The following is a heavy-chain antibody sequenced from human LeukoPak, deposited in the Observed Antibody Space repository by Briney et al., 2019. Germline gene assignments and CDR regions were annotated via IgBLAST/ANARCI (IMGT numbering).Heavy chain of an antibody. J-gene: IGHJ3*02. V-gene: IGHV1-2*02. Sequence: ASVKVSCEASGYTFTAYSMHWVRQAPGQGLESMGWINPDSGGTNYAQKFQGRVTMTRDTSITTAYMELSRLRSDDTAVYYCARDLDYYGSGSFFNIWGQGTMVTVSS. CDR2: INPDSGGT. CDR1: GYTFTAYS. D-gene: IGHD3-10*01. CDR3: ARDLDYYGSGSFFNI.